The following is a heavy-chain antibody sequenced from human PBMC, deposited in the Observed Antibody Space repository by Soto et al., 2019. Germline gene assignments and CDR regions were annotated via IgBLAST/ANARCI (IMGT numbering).Heavy chain of an antibody. CDR3: ARGRWGSSKKDYYYYYYMDV. Sequence: SETLSLTCAVYGGSFSGYYWSWIRQPPGKGLEWIGEINHSGSTNYNPSLKSRVTISVDTSKNQFSLKLSSVTAADTAVYYCARGRWGSSKKDYYYYYYMDVWGKGTTVTVSS. D-gene: IGHD3-16*01. J-gene: IGHJ6*03. CDR2: INHSGST. V-gene: IGHV4-34*01. CDR1: GGSFSGYY.